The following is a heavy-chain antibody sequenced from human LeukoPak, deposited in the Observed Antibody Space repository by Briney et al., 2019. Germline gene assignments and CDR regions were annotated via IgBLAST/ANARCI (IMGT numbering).Heavy chain of an antibody. CDR2: ISGSGGST. D-gene: IGHD3-10*01. CDR3: AKQGIWFGELSLDY. J-gene: IGHJ4*02. CDR1: GFTFSSYA. Sequence: GGSLRLSCAASGFTFSSYAMSWVRQAPGKGLGWVSAISGSGGSTYYADSVKGRFTISRDNSKNTLYLQMNSLRAEDTAVYYCAKQGIWFGELSLDYWGQGTLVTVSS. V-gene: IGHV3-23*01.